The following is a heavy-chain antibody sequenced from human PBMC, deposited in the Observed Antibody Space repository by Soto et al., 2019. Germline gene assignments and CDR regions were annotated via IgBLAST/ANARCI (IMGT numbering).Heavy chain of an antibody. V-gene: IGHV3-11*01. CDR2: ISTSGSTL. D-gene: IGHD1-1*01. J-gene: IGHJ2*01. Sequence: QVQLVESGGGLVKPGGSLRLSCAASGFSFSDYYMSWIRQAPGKGLEWISYISTSGSTLFYADSVKGRFTISRDNARNSLYLQISSLRAEDTAVYYCVRISVRPRAIRPDPGRWYFDLWGRGALATVSS. CDR1: GFSFSDYY. CDR3: VRISVRPRAIRPDPGRWYFDL.